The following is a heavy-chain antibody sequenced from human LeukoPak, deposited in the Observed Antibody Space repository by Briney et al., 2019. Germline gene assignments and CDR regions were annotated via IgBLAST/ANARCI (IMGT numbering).Heavy chain of an antibody. CDR2: INWNGGST. Sequence: GGSLRLSCAASGFTFDDYGMSWVRQAPGKGLEWVSGINWNGGSTGYADSVKGRFTISRDNAKNSLYLQMNSLRAEGTALYHCARVVSDLGSGSYTYYFDYWGQGTLVTVSS. D-gene: IGHD1-26*01. CDR1: GFTFDDYG. V-gene: IGHV3-20*01. J-gene: IGHJ4*02. CDR3: ARVVSDLGSGSYTYYFDY.